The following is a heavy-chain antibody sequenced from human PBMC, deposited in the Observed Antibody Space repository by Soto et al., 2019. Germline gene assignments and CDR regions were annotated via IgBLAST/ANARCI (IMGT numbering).Heavy chain of an antibody. CDR3: AKDGDYGYRLGRFDYGMDV. V-gene: IGHV3-30*18. CDR2: ISYDGNIK. D-gene: IGHD5-18*01. J-gene: IGHJ6*02. Sequence: PWGSLRLSCAASGLTLRRSAMHWVRQAPGKGLDWVATISYDGNIKFYADSVKGRFTLSRDNSKNTLFLQMKAVRAEDTAVYYCAKDGDYGYRLGRFDYGMDVWGQGTTVTVSS. CDR1: GLTLRRSA.